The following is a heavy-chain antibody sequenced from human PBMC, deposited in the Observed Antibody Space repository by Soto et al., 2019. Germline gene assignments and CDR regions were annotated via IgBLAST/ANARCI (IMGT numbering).Heavy chain of an antibody. Sequence: HPGGSLKLSCVASELTFSRYEMNWVRQAPGKWLEWVSYISSSGTTIYYTDSVKGRFTISRDNAKKSLYLQMNSLRAEDTAVYYCVRFGGAAAGPGDYWGHGTLAPVS. CDR2: ISSSGTTI. D-gene: IGHD6-13*01. CDR1: ELTFSRYE. CDR3: VRFGGAAAGPGDY. J-gene: IGHJ4*01. V-gene: IGHV3-48*03.